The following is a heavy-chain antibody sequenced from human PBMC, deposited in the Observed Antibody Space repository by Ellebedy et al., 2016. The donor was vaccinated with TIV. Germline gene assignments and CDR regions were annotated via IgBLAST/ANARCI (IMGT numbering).Heavy chain of an antibody. D-gene: IGHD3-16*02. Sequence: MPSETLSLTCNVSGGSISGYYWSWIRQPAGGGLDWIGRIYSSGSTNYNPSLKSRVTMSVDTSKNQFSLKLSSVTAADTAVYYCARDHYDYVWGSYRYFDYWGQGTLVTVSS. V-gene: IGHV4-4*07. J-gene: IGHJ4*02. CDR2: IYSSGST. CDR1: GGSISGYY. CDR3: ARDHYDYVWGSYRYFDY.